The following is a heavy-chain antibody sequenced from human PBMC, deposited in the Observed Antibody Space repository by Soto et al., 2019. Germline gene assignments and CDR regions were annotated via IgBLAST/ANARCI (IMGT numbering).Heavy chain of an antibody. CDR1: GFTFSSYW. D-gene: IGHD3-22*01. CDR2: IKQDGSEK. V-gene: IGHV3-7*01. Sequence: EVQLVESGGGLVQPGGSLRLSCAASGFTFSSYWMSWVRQAPGKGLEWVANIKQDGSEKYYVDSVKGRFTISRDNAKNSLYLQMNSLRAEDTAVYYCARGYDSSEWGDAFDIWGQGTMVTVSS. J-gene: IGHJ3*02. CDR3: ARGYDSSEWGDAFDI.